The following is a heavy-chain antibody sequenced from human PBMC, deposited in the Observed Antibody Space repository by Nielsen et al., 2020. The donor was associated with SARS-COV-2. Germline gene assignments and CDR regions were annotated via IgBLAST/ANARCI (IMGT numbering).Heavy chain of an antibody. CDR3: ARDLQVVVAATYSYYYYGMDV. CDR2: ISSSSSYI. J-gene: IGHJ6*02. Sequence: WIRQPPGKGLEWVSSISSSSSYIYYADSVKGRFTISRDNAENSLYLQMNSLRAEDTAVYYCARDLQVVVAATYSYYYYGMDVWGQGTTVTVSS. V-gene: IGHV3-21*04. D-gene: IGHD2-15*01.